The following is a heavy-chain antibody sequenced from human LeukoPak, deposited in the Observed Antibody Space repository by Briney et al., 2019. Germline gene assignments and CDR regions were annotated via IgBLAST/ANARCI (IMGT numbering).Heavy chain of an antibody. Sequence: AASVKVSCKASGYTFTSSDINWVRQATGQGLEWMGWINPNSGGTNYAQKFQGRVTMTRDTSISTAYMELSRLRSDDTAVYYCARGEGFLGFYYYYYMDVWGKGTTVTVSS. D-gene: IGHD7-27*01. CDR2: INPNSGGT. CDR3: ARGEGFLGFYYYYYMDV. CDR1: GYTFTSSD. J-gene: IGHJ6*03. V-gene: IGHV1-2*02.